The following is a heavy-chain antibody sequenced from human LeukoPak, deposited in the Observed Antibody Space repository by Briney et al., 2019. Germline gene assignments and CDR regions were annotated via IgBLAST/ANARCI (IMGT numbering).Heavy chain of an antibody. CDR2: IRSSGEAI. CDR3: TSLWGSSWSFDL. CDR1: GFTFSSYA. V-gene: IGHV3-48*03. Sequence: PGGSLRLSCAGSGFTFSSYAFNWVRQAPGKGLEWVSYIRSSGEAIYYADSVRGRFTISRDNAKNSLYLQINSLRAEDMAVYYCTSLWGSSWSFDLWGQGTLVTVSS. J-gene: IGHJ4*02. D-gene: IGHD6-13*01.